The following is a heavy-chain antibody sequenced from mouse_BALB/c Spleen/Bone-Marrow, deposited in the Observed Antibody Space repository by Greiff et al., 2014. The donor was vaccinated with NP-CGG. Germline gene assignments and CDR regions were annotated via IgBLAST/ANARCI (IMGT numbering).Heavy chain of an antibody. CDR3: APYYYGSSQFAY. Sequence: EVKLVESGAELVKPGASVKLSCTASGFTFKDTYMPWVQQRPEKGLEWVGRIDPANGNTKYDPKFQGKATITADTSYNTAYLQLSSLTSEDTAVYYCAPYYYGSSQFAYWGQGTLVTVSA. CDR2: IDPANGNT. CDR1: GFTFKDTY. J-gene: IGHJ3*01. D-gene: IGHD1-1*01. V-gene: IGHV14-3*02.